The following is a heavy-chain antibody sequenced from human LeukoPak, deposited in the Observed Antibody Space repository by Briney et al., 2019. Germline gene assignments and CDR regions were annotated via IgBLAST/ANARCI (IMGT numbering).Heavy chain of an antibody. CDR3: ARSEWELNVDY. CDR2: IYYSGST. D-gene: IGHD1-26*01. J-gene: IGHJ4*02. CDR1: GGSISSTSYY. V-gene: IGHV4-39*07. Sequence: PSETLSLTCTVSGGSISSTSYYWGWIRQPPGKGLEWIGSIYYSGSTYDNPSLQSRVTLSVDTSKNQFSLRLSSVTAADTAVYYCARSEWELNVDYWGQGTLVTVSS.